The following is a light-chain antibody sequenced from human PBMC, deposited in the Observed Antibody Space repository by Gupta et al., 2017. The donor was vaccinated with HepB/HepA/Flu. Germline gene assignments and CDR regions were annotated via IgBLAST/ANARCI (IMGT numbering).Light chain of an antibody. CDR1: QSVSSY. CDR2: DAS. V-gene: IGKV3-11*01. J-gene: IGKJ4*01. Sequence: EIVFTQSPATLSLSPGERATLSCRDSQSVSSYLDWYQQKPGQAPRLLIYDASNRANGIPDRFSGSGSGTDFTLTSSSLEPEDFAIYYWQQRSHWDTFGRGTKVEIK. CDR3: QQRSHWDT.